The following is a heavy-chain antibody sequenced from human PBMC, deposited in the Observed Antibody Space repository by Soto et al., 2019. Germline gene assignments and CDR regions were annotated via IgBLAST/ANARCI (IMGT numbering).Heavy chain of an antibody. J-gene: IGHJ5*02. D-gene: IGHD6-13*01. V-gene: IGHV3-21*01. CDR3: ARDRQSGSSGYWFDP. CDR1: GFTFSSYS. Sequence: GSLRLSCAASGFTFSSYSMNWARKAPGKGLEWVSSISSSSSYIYDADSGKGRFTISRDNAKNSLYLQMNSLRAEETAVYYCARDRQSGSSGYWFDPWGQGTLVTVSS. CDR2: ISSSSSYI.